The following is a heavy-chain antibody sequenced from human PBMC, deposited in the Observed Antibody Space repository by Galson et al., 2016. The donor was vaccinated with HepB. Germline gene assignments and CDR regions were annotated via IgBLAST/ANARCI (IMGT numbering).Heavy chain of an antibody. CDR2: ISGYNGYT. D-gene: IGHD6-6*01. V-gene: IGHV1-18*01. J-gene: IGHJ4*02. CDR1: GDTFTSFG. Sequence: SVKVSCKASGDTFTSFGINWVRQAPGQGLEWMGWISGYNGYTDYRQNLQGRVTMTTDTSTSTVYMELRSLRSDDTAVYYCARAPLLYNSSYCDYWGQGTLVTVSS. CDR3: ARAPLLYNSSYCDY.